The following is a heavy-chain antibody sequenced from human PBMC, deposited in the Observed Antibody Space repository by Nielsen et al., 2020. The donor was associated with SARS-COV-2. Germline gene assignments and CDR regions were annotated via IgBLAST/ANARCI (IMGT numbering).Heavy chain of an antibody. Sequence: SLKISCAASGFTFDDYAMHWVRQAPGKGLEWVSGISWNSGSIGYADSVKGRFTISRDNAKSSLYLQMSSLRAEDTAVYYCARDSKRFCSGPNCFVDYWGQGTLVTVSS. V-gene: IGHV3-9*01. CDR2: ISWNSGSI. CDR3: ARDSKRFCSGPNCFVDY. D-gene: IGHD2-2*01. CDR1: GFTFDDYA. J-gene: IGHJ4*02.